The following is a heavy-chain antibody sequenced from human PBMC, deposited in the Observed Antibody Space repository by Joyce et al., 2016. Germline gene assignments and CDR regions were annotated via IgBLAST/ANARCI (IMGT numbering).Heavy chain of an antibody. CDR1: GGSISIHY. Sequence: QVQLQESGPGLVKPSETLSLTCPVSGGSISIHYWSWIRQPPGKRLEWMGYIYYSGSTNYNPSLKSRVTISVDTSKNQFSLKLRSVSAADTAVYYCARGLGTPYGMDVWGQGTTVTVSS. D-gene: IGHD7-27*01. V-gene: IGHV4-59*11. CDR3: ARGLGTPYGMDV. J-gene: IGHJ6*02. CDR2: IYYSGST.